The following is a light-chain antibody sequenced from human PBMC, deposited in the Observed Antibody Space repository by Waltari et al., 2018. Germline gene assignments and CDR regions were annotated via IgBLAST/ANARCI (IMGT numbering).Light chain of an antibody. CDR2: GSS. J-gene: IGKJ1*01. V-gene: IGKV3-15*01. CDR3: QQYNNWPPWT. Sequence: EIVMTQSPATLSVSPGERATLSGRASQSVNSNLAWYQQKHGQAPRLLIYGSSNRATGIPGRFSGSGYGTEFTLTISSMQSEDFAVYHCQQYNNWPPWTCGQGTKVEIK. CDR1: QSVNSN.